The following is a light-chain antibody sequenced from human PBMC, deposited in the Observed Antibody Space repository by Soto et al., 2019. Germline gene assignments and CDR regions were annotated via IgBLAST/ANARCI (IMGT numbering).Light chain of an antibody. J-gene: IGKJ2*01. CDR2: AAS. V-gene: IGKV3-15*01. Sequence: EIVMPQSPATLSVSPGERATLSCRASQSVSSSLAWFQQKPGQAPRLLIYAASARATGIAARLSGSGSGTEFTLTISSLQSEDFAVYYCLQHKSWPFTFGQGTKLEIK. CDR1: QSVSSS. CDR3: LQHKSWPFT.